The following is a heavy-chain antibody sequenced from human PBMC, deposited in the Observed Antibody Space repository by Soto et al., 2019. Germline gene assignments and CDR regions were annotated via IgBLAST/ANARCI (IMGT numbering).Heavy chain of an antibody. CDR1: GYTFTNYY. D-gene: IGHD6-6*01. CDR3: AREMIRARPYAVTVCGTLAY. V-gene: IGHV1-46*01. J-gene: IGHJ4*02. Sequence: QVQLVQSGAEVKKPGASVKVSCKASGYTFTNYYIHWVRQAPGQGLEWMGIISPSGGSTTYAQKFQDRVTMTRDTSTSTIYMELSSLRSEDTAIYYCAREMIRARPYAVTVCGTLAYWGQGTLVTVSS. CDR2: ISPSGGST.